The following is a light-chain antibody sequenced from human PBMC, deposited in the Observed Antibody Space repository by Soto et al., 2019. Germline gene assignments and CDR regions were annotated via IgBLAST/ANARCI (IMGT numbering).Light chain of an antibody. CDR1: STDVGGYNY. Sequence: QSVLAQPSSVSGSPGQSITISCTGTSTDVGGYNYVSWYQHHPGKGPTLIIYEVSNRPSGVSDRFSGSKSGNKASLIISNLEAEDESDYYCGSYTSTDTPFVFGTGTKV. J-gene: IGLJ1*01. CDR3: GSYTSTDTPFV. V-gene: IGLV2-14*01. CDR2: EVS.